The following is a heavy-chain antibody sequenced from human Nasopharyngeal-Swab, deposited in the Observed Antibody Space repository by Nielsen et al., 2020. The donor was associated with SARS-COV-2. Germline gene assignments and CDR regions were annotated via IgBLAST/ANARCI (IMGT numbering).Heavy chain of an antibody. J-gene: IGHJ4*02. CDR3: ATGSHPHYHTY. Sequence: GESLKISCAASGLTFSTYWMHWVRQAPGKGLVWVSRINTDGRSTTYADSVKGRFTISRDNAKKTLYLLMNSLRAEDTAVYYCATGSHPHYHTYWGQGALVTVSS. CDR1: GLTFSTYW. V-gene: IGHV3-74*03. CDR2: INTDGRST. D-gene: IGHD1-14*01.